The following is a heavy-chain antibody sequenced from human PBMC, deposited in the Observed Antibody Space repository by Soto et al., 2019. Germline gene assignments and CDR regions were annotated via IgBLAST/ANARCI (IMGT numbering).Heavy chain of an antibody. CDR1: GFTFSTYA. CDR2: ISNSGDGT. CDR3: AKNGDFWSWGMDV. V-gene: IGHV3-23*01. Sequence: GGSLRLSCAASGFTFSTYAMTWVRQAPGKGLEWVSLISNSGDGTYYADSVKGRFTISRDNSQRTLNLQMNSLRAEDTAVYYCAKNGDFWSWGMDVWGQGTTVSVSS. D-gene: IGHD3-3*01. J-gene: IGHJ6*02.